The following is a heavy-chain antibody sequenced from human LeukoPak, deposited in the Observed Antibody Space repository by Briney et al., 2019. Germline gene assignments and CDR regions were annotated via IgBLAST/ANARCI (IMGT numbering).Heavy chain of an antibody. J-gene: IGHJ4*02. CDR1: GFTFSSYA. CDR3: ARDGPGGFGELSQPYFDY. CDR2: VSGSGSST. V-gene: IGHV3-23*01. Sequence: GGSLRLSCAASGFTFSSYAMSWVRQAPRKGLEWVSVVSGSGSSTDYADSVKGRFTISRDNSKNTLYLQMNSLRAEDTAVYYCARDGPGGFGELSQPYFDYWGQGTLVTVSS. D-gene: IGHD3-10*01.